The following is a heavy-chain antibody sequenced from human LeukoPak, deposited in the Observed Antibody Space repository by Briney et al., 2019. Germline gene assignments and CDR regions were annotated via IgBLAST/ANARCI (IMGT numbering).Heavy chain of an antibody. D-gene: IGHD3-10*02. CDR3: AIVRGLVSYFDY. CDR2: IYHSGST. CDR1: GYSISSGYY. Sequence: SETLSLTCTVSGYSISSGYYWGWIRQPPGKGLEWIGSIYHSGSTYYNPSLKSRVTISVDTSKNQFSLKLSSVTAADTAVYYCAIVRGLVSYFDYWGQGTLVTVSS. J-gene: IGHJ4*02. V-gene: IGHV4-38-2*02.